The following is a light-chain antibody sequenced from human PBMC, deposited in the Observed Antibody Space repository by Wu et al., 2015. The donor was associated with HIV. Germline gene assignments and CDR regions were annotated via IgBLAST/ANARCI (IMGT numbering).Light chain of an antibody. CDR1: QSVASN. CDR3: QQYNDWPPLT. Sequence: VMTQSPATLSVSPGEGAALSCRASQSVASNLAWYQQKPGQAPRLLIYGGYTRAAGIPARFSGIGSGTEFTLIISSLQSEDFAVYFCQQYNDWPPLTFGGGTKVVIK. CDR2: GGY. V-gene: IGKV3-15*01. J-gene: IGKJ4*01.